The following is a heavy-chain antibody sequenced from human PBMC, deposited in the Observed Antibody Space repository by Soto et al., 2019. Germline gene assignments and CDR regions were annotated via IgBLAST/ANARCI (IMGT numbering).Heavy chain of an antibody. CDR2: VSGRGGST. CDR3: AKDSTVTTSLYFYYYGFDV. CDR1: GFTFNHYA. D-gene: IGHD4-17*01. V-gene: IGHV3-23*01. J-gene: IGHJ6*01. Sequence: VQLLESGGGLVQPGGSLRLACTASGFTFNHYAMSWVRQAPGKGLEWVSAVSGRGGSTKYADSVKGRFIISRDNSNSTLYLQMDSLRGEDTAVYYCAKDSTVTTSLYFYYYGFDVWGPGTTVTVSS.